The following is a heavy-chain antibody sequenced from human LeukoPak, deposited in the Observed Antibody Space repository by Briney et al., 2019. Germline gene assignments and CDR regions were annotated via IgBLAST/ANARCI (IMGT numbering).Heavy chain of an antibody. D-gene: IGHD2-21*01. CDR1: GFTFSDYY. Sequence: GSLRLSCAASGFTFSDYYMSWIRQAPGKGLEWVSYISSSGSTIYYADSVKGRFTISRDNAKNSLYLQMNSLRAEDTAAYYCARLLDSGDFALSVLRYWGQGTLVTVSS. V-gene: IGHV3-11*04. CDR2: ISSSGSTI. CDR3: ARLLDSGDFALSVLRY. J-gene: IGHJ4*02.